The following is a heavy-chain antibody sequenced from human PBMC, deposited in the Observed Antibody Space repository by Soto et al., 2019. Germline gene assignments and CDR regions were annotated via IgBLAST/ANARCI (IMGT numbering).Heavy chain of an antibody. J-gene: IGHJ4*02. Sequence: QLQLQESGSGLVKPSQTLSLTWAVSGGSISSGGYSWSWIRQPPGKGLEWIGYIYHSGITYYTPSLKSLANRSVDRSKNQFSLKLSSVTAADTAVYYCARGDAMVLDYWGQGTLVTVSS. D-gene: IGHD5-18*01. V-gene: IGHV4-30-2*01. CDR1: GGSISSGGYS. CDR3: ARGDAMVLDY. CDR2: IYHSGIT.